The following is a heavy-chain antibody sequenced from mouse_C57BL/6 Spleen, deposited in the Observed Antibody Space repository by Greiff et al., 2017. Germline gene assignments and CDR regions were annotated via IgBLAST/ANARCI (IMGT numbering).Heavy chain of an antibody. Sequence: QVQLQQSGAELVRPGASVKLSCKASGYTFTDYYINWVKQRPGQGLEWIARIYPGSGNTYYNEKFKGKATLTAEKSSSTAYMQLSSLTSEDSAVYFCALYYDYDGDWYFDVWGTGTTVTVSS. CDR3: ALYYDYDGDWYFDV. V-gene: IGHV1-76*01. CDR1: GYTFTDYY. J-gene: IGHJ1*03. D-gene: IGHD2-4*01. CDR2: IYPGSGNT.